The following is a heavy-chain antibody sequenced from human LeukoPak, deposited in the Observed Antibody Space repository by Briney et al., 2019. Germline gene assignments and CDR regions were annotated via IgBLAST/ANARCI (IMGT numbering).Heavy chain of an antibody. J-gene: IGHJ6*02. CDR1: GYTFTGYY. V-gene: IGHV1-8*02. CDR3: ARDYSSGWYDFAYYYYGMDV. Sequence: ASVKVSCKASGYTFTGYYMHWVRQAPGQGLEWMGWMNPNSGNTGYAQKFQGRVTMTRNTSISTAYMELSSLRSEDTAVYYCARDYSSGWYDFAYYYYGMDVWGQGTTVTVPS. CDR2: MNPNSGNT. D-gene: IGHD6-19*01.